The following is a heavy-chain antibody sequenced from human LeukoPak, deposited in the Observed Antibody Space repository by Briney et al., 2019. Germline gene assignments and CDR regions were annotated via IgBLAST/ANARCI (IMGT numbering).Heavy chain of an antibody. CDR3: ARGRFTMVRGVISEYMDV. V-gene: IGHV1-69*05. CDR1: GGTFTSYA. D-gene: IGHD3-10*01. CDR2: IIPIFGTA. J-gene: IGHJ6*03. Sequence: SGKVSCKASGGTFTSYAISWVRQAPGQGLEWMGGIIPIFGTANYAQKYQVRVTITTDESTSTAYMELTSLRSEDTAVYYCARGRFTMVRGVISEYMDVWGKGTTVTVSS.